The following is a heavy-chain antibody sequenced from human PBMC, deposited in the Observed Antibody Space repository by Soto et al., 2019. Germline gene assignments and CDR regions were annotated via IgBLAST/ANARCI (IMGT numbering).Heavy chain of an antibody. CDR3: VHSVTVDETGMGFDF. CDR1: GFSLNSRGVG. V-gene: IGHV2-5*02. CDR2: VYWDDDK. J-gene: IGHJ4*02. D-gene: IGHD3-9*01. Sequence: QITLRESGPALVKPTQTLTLTCTFSGFSLNSRGVGVGWVRQPPGKALEWLAIVYWDDDKRYRPSLRSRLSIRKDTPKNQVVLTLTNTDPVDTATYYCVHSVTVDETGMGFDFWGQGSLVTVSS.